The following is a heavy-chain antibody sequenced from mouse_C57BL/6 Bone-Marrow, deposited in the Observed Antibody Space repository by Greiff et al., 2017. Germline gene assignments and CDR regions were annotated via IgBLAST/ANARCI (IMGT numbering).Heavy chain of an antibody. CDR1: GYTFTDYY. V-gene: IGHV1-26*01. J-gene: IGHJ2*01. Sequence: VQLKQSGPELVKPGASVKISCKASGYTFTDYYMNWVKQSHGKSLEWIGDINPNNGGTSYNQKFKGKATLTVDKSSSPAYMELRSLTSEDSAVYYCARSGGLTRDYWGQGTTRTVSS. D-gene: IGHD2-13*01. CDR3: ARSGGLTRDY. CDR2: INPNNGGT.